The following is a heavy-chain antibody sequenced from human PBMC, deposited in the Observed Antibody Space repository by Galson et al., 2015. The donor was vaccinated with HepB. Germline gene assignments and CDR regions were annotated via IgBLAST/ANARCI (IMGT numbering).Heavy chain of an antibody. D-gene: IGHD6-13*01. J-gene: IGHJ6*02. CDR1: GFTFSGSA. Sequence: SLRLSCAASGFTFSGSAMHWVRQASGKGLEWVGRIRSKANSYATAYAASVKGRFTISRDDSKNTAYLQMNSLKTEDTAVYYCTRLEPGYSSRLGYYGMDVWGQGTTVTVSS. V-gene: IGHV3-73*01. CDR2: IRSKANSYAT. CDR3: TRLEPGYSSRLGYYGMDV.